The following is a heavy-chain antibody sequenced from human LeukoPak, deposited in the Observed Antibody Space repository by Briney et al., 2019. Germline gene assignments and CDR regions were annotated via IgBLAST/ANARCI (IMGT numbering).Heavy chain of an antibody. J-gene: IGHJ5*02. V-gene: IGHV4-4*02. D-gene: IGHD1-1*01. CDR1: GGSISSSNW. Sequence: SETLSLTCAVSGGSISSSNWWSWVRQPPGKGLEWIGEIYLSGSTNYNPSLKSRVTISVDKSKNQFSLKLSSVTAADTAVYYCARSSLLYNWNRGWFDPWGQGTLVTVSS. CDR2: IYLSGST. CDR3: ARSSLLYNWNRGWFDP.